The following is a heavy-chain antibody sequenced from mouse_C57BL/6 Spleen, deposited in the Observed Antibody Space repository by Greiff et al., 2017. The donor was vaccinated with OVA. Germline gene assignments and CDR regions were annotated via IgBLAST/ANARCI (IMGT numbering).Heavy chain of an antibody. J-gene: IGHJ3*01. CDR1: GYTFTDYY. D-gene: IGHD3-2*02. CDR2: INPNNGGT. CDR3: ARRLLRWFAY. V-gene: IGHV1-26*01. Sequence: EVQLQQSGPELVKPGASVKISCKASGYTFTDYYMNWVKQSHGKSLEWIGDINPNNGGTSYNQKFKGKATLTVDKSSSTAYMELRSLTSEDSAVDYCARRLLRWFAYWGQGTLVTVSA.